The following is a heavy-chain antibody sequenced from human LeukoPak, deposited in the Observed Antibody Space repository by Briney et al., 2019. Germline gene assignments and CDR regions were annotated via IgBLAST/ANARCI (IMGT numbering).Heavy chain of an antibody. CDR1: GFTFSSYW. Sequence: GGSLRLSCAASGFTFSSYWMSWVRQAPGKGLEWVANIKQDGSEEYYVDSVKGRFTISRDNAKNSLYLQMNSLRAEDTAVYYCARDLRGDAFDIWGQGTMVTVSS. CDR2: IKQDGSEE. CDR3: ARDLRGDAFDI. J-gene: IGHJ3*02. V-gene: IGHV3-7*01.